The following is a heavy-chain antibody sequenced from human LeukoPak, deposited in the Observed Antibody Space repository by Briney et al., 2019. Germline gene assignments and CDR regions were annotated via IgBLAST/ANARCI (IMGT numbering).Heavy chain of an antibody. CDR2: IIPIFGTA. Sequence: SVKVSCKASGGTFSSYAISWVRQAPGQGLEWMGGIIPIFGTANYAQKFQGRVTITADESTSTAYMELSSLRSEDTAVYYCAREGYCGGDCYSSVDAFDIWGQGTMVTVSS. V-gene: IGHV1-69*13. J-gene: IGHJ3*02. CDR1: GGTFSSYA. D-gene: IGHD2-21*01. CDR3: AREGYCGGDCYSSVDAFDI.